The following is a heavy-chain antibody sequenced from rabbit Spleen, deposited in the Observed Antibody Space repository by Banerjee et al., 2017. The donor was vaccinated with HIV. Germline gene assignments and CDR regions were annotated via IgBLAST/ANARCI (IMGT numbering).Heavy chain of an antibody. CDR3: ARDSGTSFSSYGMDL. CDR1: GFSFSSSDY. J-gene: IGHJ6*01. CDR2: IAGSSSGFT. Sequence: QSLEESGGGLVQPEGSLTLTCKASGFSFSSSDYICWVRQAPGKGLEWISCIAGSSSGFTYSATWATGRFTISKTSSTTVTLQMTSLTAADTATYFCARDSGTSFSSYGMDLWGPGTLVT. V-gene: IGHV1S40*01. D-gene: IGHD8-1*01.